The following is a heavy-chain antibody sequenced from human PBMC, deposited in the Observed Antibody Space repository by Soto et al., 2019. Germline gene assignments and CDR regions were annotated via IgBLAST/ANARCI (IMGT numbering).Heavy chain of an antibody. D-gene: IGHD6-19*01. CDR3: AKEGGSSGSYFDY. Sequence: GGSLRLSCAASGFTFSSYAMRCVRQAPGKGLEYVSAISNDGSSTYYADSVKGRFTISRDNSKNTLYLQMDSLRAEDTAVYYCAKEGGSSGSYFDYWGEGTLVTVSS. J-gene: IGHJ4*02. CDR2: ISNDGSST. V-gene: IGHV3-64*02. CDR1: GFTFSSYA.